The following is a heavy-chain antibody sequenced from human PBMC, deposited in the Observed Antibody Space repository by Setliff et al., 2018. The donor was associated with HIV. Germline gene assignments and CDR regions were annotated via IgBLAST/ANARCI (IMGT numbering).Heavy chain of an antibody. CDR2: IYSSGRT. CDR3: ARDRHSSGLGSYGP. CDR1: GGSISNYY. D-gene: IGHD3-10*01. V-gene: IGHV4-4*07. J-gene: IGHJ5*02. Sequence: PSETLSLTCTVSGGSISNYYWSWSRQPAEKGLEWIGRIYSSGRTNYNPSLKGRVAISVDTSRNQFSLRVTSVTAADTAVYFCARDRHSSGLGSYGPWGPGSLVTVSS.